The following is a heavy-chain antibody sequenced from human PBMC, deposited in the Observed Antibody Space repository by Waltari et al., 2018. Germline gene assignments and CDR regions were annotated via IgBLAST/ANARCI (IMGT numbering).Heavy chain of an antibody. V-gene: IGHV3-30*18. CDR2: IWYDGSNK. D-gene: IGHD3-10*01. CDR1: GFTFSRYG. CDR3: AKPRSGSGAFDI. J-gene: IGHJ3*02. Sequence: QVQLVESGGGVVQPGRSLRLSCAASGFTFSRYGLPWVRQAPGKGLEWVAVIWYDGSNKYYADSVKGRFTISRDNSKNTLYLQMNSLRAEDTAMYYCAKPRSGSGAFDIWGQGTMVTVSS.